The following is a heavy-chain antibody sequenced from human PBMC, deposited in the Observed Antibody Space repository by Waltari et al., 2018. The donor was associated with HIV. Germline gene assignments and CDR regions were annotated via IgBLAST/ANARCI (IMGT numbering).Heavy chain of an antibody. CDR3: ARAADQDIVVVPAAMGDWFDP. Sequence: QVQLQESGPGLVKPSETLSLTCTVSGYSISSGYSWGWNRQPPGQGLEWIGSIYHSGSTYYNPSLKSRVTISVDTSKNQFSLKLSSVTAADTAVYYCARAADQDIVVVPAAMGDWFDPWGQGTLVTVSS. CDR2: IYHSGST. CDR1: GYSISSGYS. V-gene: IGHV4-38-2*02. J-gene: IGHJ5*02. D-gene: IGHD2-2*01.